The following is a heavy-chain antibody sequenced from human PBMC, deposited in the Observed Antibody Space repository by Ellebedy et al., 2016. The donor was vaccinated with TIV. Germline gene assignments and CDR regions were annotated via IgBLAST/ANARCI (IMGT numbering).Heavy chain of an antibody. Sequence: GESLKISXAPSGFTLNSYWLTWVRQAPGKGLEWLANSDEDGKETDYVDSVKGRFTVSRDNAENSLYLQMNSLRAEDTAVYYCARDGLYCTSFNCKGDAFDIWGQGTVVTVSS. CDR3: ARDGLYCTSFNCKGDAFDI. CDR2: SDEDGKET. V-gene: IGHV3-7*01. CDR1: GFTLNSYW. J-gene: IGHJ3*02. D-gene: IGHD2-8*01.